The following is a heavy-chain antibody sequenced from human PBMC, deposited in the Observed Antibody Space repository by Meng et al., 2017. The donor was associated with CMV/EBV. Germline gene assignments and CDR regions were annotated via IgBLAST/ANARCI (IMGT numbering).Heavy chain of an antibody. J-gene: IGHJ4*02. CDR1: FTFCRYG. Sequence: FTFCRYGLLWVRQAPGKGLEWLSSITSTSAFIYYADSVKGRFTISRDNAKNSLYLQMNSLRAEDTAVYYCARDYVRTAMVTRYYFDYWGQGTLVTVSS. CDR3: ARDYVRTAMVTRYYFDY. CDR2: ITSTSAFI. V-gene: IGHV3-21*01. D-gene: IGHD4-23*01.